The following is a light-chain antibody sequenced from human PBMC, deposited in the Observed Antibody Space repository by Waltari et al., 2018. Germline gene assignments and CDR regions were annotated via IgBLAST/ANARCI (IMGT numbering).Light chain of an antibody. Sequence: QPVLPPPPSVSGAPGQTVTIPCTGSFSNIGAGYGLQGHQLRPGSSPKLLIFGNNNRPSGVPDRFSASRSGASASLVITGLQAEDEADYYCQTYETSLTGPGVFGGGTRLTVL. CDR3: QTYETSLTGPGV. V-gene: IGLV1-40*01. CDR2: GNN. CDR1: FSNIGAGYG. J-gene: IGLJ2*01.